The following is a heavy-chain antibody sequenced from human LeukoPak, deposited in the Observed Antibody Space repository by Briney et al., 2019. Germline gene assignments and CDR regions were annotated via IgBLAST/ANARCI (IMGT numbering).Heavy chain of an antibody. D-gene: IGHD3-16*01. J-gene: IGHJ4*02. CDR1: GFTFSNAW. V-gene: IGHV3-15*01. CDR2: IKSKTDGGTT. Sequence: GASLRLSCAASGFTFSNAWMSWVRQAPGKGLEWVGRIKSKTDGGTTDYAAPVKGRFTISRDDSKDTLYLQMNSLKTEDTAVYYCTTDLRDYDYVWGSYARWGQGTLVTVSS. CDR3: TTDLRDYDYVWGSYAR.